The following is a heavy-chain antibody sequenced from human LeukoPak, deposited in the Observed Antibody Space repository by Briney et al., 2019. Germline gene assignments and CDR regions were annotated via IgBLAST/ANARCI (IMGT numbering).Heavy chain of an antibody. V-gene: IGHV3-23*01. J-gene: IGHJ4*02. Sequence: PGGSLRLSCAASGFTFSSSAMSWVRQVPGKGLEWVSGISASGGSTYYADSVKGRFTISRDNSKNTLYLQMNSLRAEDTAVYYCARDRHGYYFDYWGQGTLVTVSS. CDR3: ARDRHGYYFDY. CDR2: ISASGGST. CDR1: GFTFSSSA.